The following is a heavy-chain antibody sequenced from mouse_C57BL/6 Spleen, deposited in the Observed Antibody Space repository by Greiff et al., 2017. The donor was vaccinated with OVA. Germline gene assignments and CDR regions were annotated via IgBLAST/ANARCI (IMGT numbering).Heavy chain of an antibody. V-gene: IGHV1-4*01. CDR3: ARSDYDDGTTDGYAMDY. CDR1: GYTFTSYT. CDR2: INPSSGYT. Sequence: VQLQQSGAELARPGASVKMSCKASGYTFTSYTMHWVKQRPGQGLEWIGYINPSSGYTKYNQKFKDKATLTADKSSSTAYMQLSSLTSEDSAVYYCARSDYDDGTTDGYAMDYWGQGTSVTVSS. J-gene: IGHJ4*01. D-gene: IGHD2-4*01.